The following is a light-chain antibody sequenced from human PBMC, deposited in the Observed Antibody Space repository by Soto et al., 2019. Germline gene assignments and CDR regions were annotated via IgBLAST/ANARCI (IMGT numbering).Light chain of an antibody. CDR3: QQYGGSTRT. CDR2: GAS. CDR1: QSVTTQ. J-gene: IGKJ1*01. V-gene: IGKV3-20*01. Sequence: IVLTQSPGTLSLSPGEGATLSCRASQSVTTQLAWYQQKPGQAPRLIIHGASSRATGVPDRITGSGSGTDFTLSISRLEPEDFAVYYCQQYGGSTRTFXQGTKADIK.